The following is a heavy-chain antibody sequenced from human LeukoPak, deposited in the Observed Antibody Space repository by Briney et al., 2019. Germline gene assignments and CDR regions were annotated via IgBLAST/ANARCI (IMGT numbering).Heavy chain of an antibody. V-gene: IGHV4-59*01. CDR1: GGSISSYY. CDR2: IYYSGST. Sequence: SETLSXXXTVSGGSISSYYWSWIRQPPGKGLEWIGYIYYSGSTNYNPSLKSRVTISVDTSKNQFSLKLSSVTAADTAVYYCARVTSGSYGPWGQGTLVTVSS. D-gene: IGHD1-26*01. J-gene: IGHJ5*02. CDR3: ARVTSGSYGP.